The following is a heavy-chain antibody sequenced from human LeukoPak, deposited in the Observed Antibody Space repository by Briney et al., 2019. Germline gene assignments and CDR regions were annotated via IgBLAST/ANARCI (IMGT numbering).Heavy chain of an antibody. CDR2: IGTSGDST. CDR1: GLIFSNYA. CDR3: AKDSSGWYRRVDY. D-gene: IGHD6-19*01. Sequence: PGGSLRLSCAASGLIFSNYAMSWVRQAPGKGLEWVSAIGTSGDSTYYADSVKGRFTISRDNSKNTLYLQMNSLRAEDTAVYYCAKDSSGWYRRVDYWGQGTLVTVSS. J-gene: IGHJ4*02. V-gene: IGHV3-23*01.